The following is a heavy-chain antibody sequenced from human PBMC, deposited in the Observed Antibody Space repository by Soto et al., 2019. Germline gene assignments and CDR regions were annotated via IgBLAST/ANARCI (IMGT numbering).Heavy chain of an antibody. CDR3: ARDLYSSSSDAFDI. CDR2: IYYSVST. V-gene: IGHV4-59*01. Sequence: SETLSLTCTVSGGSISSYYWSWIRQRPGKGLEWIGYIYYSVSTNYNPSLKSRVTISVDTSKNQFSLKLSSVTAADTAVYYCARDLYSSSSDAFDIWGKG. CDR1: GGSISSYY. D-gene: IGHD6-13*01. J-gene: IGHJ3*02.